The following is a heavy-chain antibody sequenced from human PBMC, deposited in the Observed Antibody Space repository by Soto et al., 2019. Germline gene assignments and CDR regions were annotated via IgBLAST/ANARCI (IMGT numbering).Heavy chain of an antibody. J-gene: IGHJ5*02. CDR2: INPSGGST. D-gene: IGHD6-25*01. CDR3: ARRRSSGRLFDP. V-gene: IGHV1-46*03. CDR1: GYTFTSYY. Sequence: ASVKVSCQASGYTFTSYYMHWVRQAPGQGLEWMGIINPSGGSTSYAQKFQGRVTMTRDTSTSTVYMELSSLRSEDTAVYYCARRRSSGRLFDPWGQGTLVTVSS.